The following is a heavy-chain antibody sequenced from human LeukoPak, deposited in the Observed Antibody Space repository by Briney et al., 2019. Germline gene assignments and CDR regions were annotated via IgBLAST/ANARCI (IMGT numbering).Heavy chain of an antibody. D-gene: IGHD3-3*01. J-gene: IGHJ6*03. V-gene: IGHV1-18*01. CDR3: AGGAITIFGVVMGYMDV. CDR1: GYTFTSCG. CDR2: ISAYNGNT. Sequence: ASVKVSCKASGYTFTSCGISWVRQAPGQGLEWMGWISAYNGNTNYAQKLQGRVTMTTDTSTSTAYMELRSLRSDDTAVYYCAGGAITIFGVVMGYMDVWGKGTTVTVSS.